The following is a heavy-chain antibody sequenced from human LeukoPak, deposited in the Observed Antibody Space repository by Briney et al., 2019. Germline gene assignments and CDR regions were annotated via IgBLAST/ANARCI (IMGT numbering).Heavy chain of an antibody. J-gene: IGHJ4*02. CDR1: GFTFSSYS. D-gene: IGHD6-13*01. CDR3: ARHRRAADFLFFDY. CDR2: ISSSSSTI. V-gene: IGHV3-48*02. Sequence: GGSLRLSCAASGFTFSSYSMNWVRQAPGKGLEWVSYISSSSSTIYYADSVKGRFTISRDNAKNSLYLQMNSLRDEDTAVYYCARHRRAADFLFFDYWGQGTLVTVSS.